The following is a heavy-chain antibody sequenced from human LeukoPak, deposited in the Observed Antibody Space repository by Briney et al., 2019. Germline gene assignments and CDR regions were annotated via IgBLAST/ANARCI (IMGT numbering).Heavy chain of an antibody. V-gene: IGHV4-59*01. Sequence: PSETLSLTCTVSGGSISSYYWSWIRQPPGKGLEWIGYIYYSGTTNYNPYLKSRVTISVDTSKNQFSMKLRSVTAADTAVYYCARGGWSAFDIWGQGTMATVSS. CDR3: ARGGWSAFDI. J-gene: IGHJ3*02. D-gene: IGHD3-10*01. CDR1: GGSISSYY. CDR2: IYYSGTT.